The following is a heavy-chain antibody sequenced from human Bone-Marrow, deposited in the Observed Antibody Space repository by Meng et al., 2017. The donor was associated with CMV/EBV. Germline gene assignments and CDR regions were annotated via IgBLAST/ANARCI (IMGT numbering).Heavy chain of an antibody. CDR1: EFIFNNYG. D-gene: IGHD1-1*01. CDR2: IKQDGSEK. Sequence: GESLKISCAASEFIFNNYGIHWLRQAPGKGLEWVANIKQDGSEKYYVDSVKGRFTISRDNAKNSLYLQMNSLRAEDTAVYYCARDRTGTFEYWGQGTLVTVSS. CDR3: ARDRTGTFEY. V-gene: IGHV3-7*01. J-gene: IGHJ4*02.